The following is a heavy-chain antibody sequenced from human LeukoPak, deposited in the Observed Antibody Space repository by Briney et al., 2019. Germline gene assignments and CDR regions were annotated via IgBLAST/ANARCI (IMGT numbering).Heavy chain of an antibody. D-gene: IGHD3-10*01. CDR1: GFTFSSYA. J-gene: IGHJ3*02. CDR2: ISGSGGST. CDR3: ARLDNRGDAFDI. Sequence: GGSLRLSCAASGFTFSSYAMSWVRQAPGKGLEWVSAISGSGGSTHYADSVKGRFTISRDNSKNTLYLQMNSLRAEDTAVYYCARLDNRGDAFDIWGQGTMVTVSS. V-gene: IGHV3-23*01.